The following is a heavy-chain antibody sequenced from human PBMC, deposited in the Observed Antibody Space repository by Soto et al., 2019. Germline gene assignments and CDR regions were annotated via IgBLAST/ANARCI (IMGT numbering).Heavy chain of an antibody. V-gene: IGHV3-33*01. J-gene: IGHJ4*02. Sequence: QVQLVESGGGVVQPGRSLRLSCTASGFTFSSYGMHWVRQAPGKGLEWVAVIWYDGSNKYYADSVKGRFTIPRDNSKNSLYLQMNSLRAEDTAVYYCARDQPVAGSFDCWGQGNVVSVSS. CDR2: IWYDGSNK. D-gene: IGHD6-19*01. CDR1: GFTFSSYG. CDR3: ARDQPVAGSFDC.